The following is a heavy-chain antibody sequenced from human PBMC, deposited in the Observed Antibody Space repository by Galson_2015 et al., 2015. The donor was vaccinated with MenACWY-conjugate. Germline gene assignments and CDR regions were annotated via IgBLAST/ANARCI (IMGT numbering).Heavy chain of an antibody. V-gene: IGHV3-30*18. J-gene: IGHJ4*02. D-gene: IGHD3-22*01. Sequence: SLRLSCAASGFTFSSYCMHWVRQAPGKGLEWVAGISYDGSNKYYADSVKGRFTISRDNSKNTLYLQMNSLRAEDTAVYYCAKDSADYYDSSGYYFDFWGQGTPVTVSS. CDR3: AKDSADYYDSSGYYFDF. CDR2: ISYDGSNK. CDR1: GFTFSSYC.